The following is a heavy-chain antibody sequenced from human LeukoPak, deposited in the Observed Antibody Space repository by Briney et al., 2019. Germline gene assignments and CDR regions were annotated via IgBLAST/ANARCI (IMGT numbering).Heavy chain of an antibody. V-gene: IGHV4-59*01. J-gene: IGHJ6*02. CDR1: GGSISSYY. CDR3: ARDGMYSSSWKPYYYYGMDV. Sequence: SETLFLTCTVSGGSISSYYWSWIRQPPGKGLEWIGYIYYSGSTNYNPSLKSRVTISVDTSKNQFSLKLSSVTAADTAVYYCARDGMYSSSWKPYYYYGMDVWGQGTTVTVSS. CDR2: IYYSGST. D-gene: IGHD6-13*01.